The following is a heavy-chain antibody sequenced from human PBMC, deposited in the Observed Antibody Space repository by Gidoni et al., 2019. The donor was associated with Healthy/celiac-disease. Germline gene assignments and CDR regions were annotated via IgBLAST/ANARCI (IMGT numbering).Heavy chain of an antibody. D-gene: IGHD1-26*01. J-gene: IGHJ4*02. CDR3: AAGGSYSRN. CDR1: GFTFSSSA. CDR2: IVVGSGNT. V-gene: IGHV1-58*02. Sequence: QLQLVQSVPEVKKPGTSVTVSCQASGFTFSSSAMQWVRQARGQRLEWIGWIVVGSGNTNYAQKFQERVTITRDMSTSTAYMELRSLRSEDTAVYYCAAGGSYSRNWGQGTLVTVSS.